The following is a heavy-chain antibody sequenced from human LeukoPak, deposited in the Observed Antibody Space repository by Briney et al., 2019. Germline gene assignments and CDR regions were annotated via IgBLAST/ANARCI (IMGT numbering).Heavy chain of an antibody. D-gene: IGHD1-26*01. CDR2: IYTSGTT. CDR1: GGSISSYY. Sequence: SETLSLTCTVSGGSISSYYWSWLRQPAGKGLERIGRIYTSGTTNYNPSLKSRVTISVDTSKNQFSLKLSSVTAADTAVYYCARGHRGGGSYSYYYYYMDVWGKGTTVTVSS. V-gene: IGHV4-4*07. J-gene: IGHJ6*03. CDR3: ARGHRGGGSYSYYYYYMDV.